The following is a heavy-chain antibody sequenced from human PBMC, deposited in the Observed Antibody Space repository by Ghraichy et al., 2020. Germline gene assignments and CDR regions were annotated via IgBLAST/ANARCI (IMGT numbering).Heavy chain of an antibody. D-gene: IGHD3-22*01. Sequence: ETLSLTCTVYGESFSGYYWTWIRQPPGKGLEWIEEVNHSGTTNYNPSLKSRVTISVDTSKNQFSLKLSSVTAADTAVYYCARGPTVFYDGSGYYYVFDYWGQGALVTVSS. CDR2: VNHSGTT. J-gene: IGHJ4*02. CDR3: ARGPTVFYDGSGYYYVFDY. V-gene: IGHV4-34*01. CDR1: GESFSGYY.